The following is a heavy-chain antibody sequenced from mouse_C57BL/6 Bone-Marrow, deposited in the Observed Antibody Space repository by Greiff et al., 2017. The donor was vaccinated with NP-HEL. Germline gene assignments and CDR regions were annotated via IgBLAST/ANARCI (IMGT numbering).Heavy chain of an antibody. CDR2: ISSGGSYT. D-gene: IGHD1-1*01. CDR3: ASLHYYGSWAY. J-gene: IGHJ3*01. Sequence: EVKLQESGGDLVKPGGSLKLSCAASGFTFSSYGMSWVLQTPDKRLEWVATISSGGSYTYYPDSVKGRFTISRDNAKNTLYLQMSSLKSEDTAMYYCASLHYYGSWAYWGQGTLVTVSA. CDR1: GFTFSSYG. V-gene: IGHV5-6*01.